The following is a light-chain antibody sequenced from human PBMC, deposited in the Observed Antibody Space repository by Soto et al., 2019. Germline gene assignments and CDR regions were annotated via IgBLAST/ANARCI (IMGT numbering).Light chain of an antibody. CDR1: QSVSRF. Sequence: EIVLTQSPATLSLSPGERATLFCRASQSVSRFLAWYQQKPGQAPRLLIYDASNRATGIPARFSGSGSGTDFTLTISSLEPEDFAVYYCQQRSNWPITFGQGTRLEIK. V-gene: IGKV3-11*01. CDR2: DAS. CDR3: QQRSNWPIT. J-gene: IGKJ5*01.